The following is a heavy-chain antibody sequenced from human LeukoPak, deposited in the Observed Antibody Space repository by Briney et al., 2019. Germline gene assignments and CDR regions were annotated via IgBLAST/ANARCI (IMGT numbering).Heavy chain of an antibody. Sequence: ASVKVSCKASGYPFTIYGISWVRQAPGQGLEWMGWISAYNGNTNYAQKLQGRVTMTTDTSTSTAYMELRSLRSDDTAVYYCARDHDCSSTSCSAGRFDPWGQGTLVTVSS. CDR3: ARDHDCSSTSCSAGRFDP. V-gene: IGHV1-18*01. J-gene: IGHJ5*02. D-gene: IGHD2-2*01. CDR2: ISAYNGNT. CDR1: GYPFTIYG.